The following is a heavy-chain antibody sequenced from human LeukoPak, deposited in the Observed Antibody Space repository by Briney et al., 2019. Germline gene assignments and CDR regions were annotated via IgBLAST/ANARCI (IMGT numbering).Heavy chain of an antibody. CDR1: GGSISSGDYY. CDR3: ARAGYDFWDNWFDP. J-gene: IGHJ5*02. CDR2: IYYSGST. D-gene: IGHD3-3*01. V-gene: IGHV4-30-4*01. Sequence: SETLSLTCTVSGGSISSGDYYWSWIRQPPGKSLEWIGYIYYSGSTYYNPSLKSRVTISVDTSKNQFSLKLSSVTAADTAVYYCARAGYDFWDNWFDPWGQGTLVTVSS.